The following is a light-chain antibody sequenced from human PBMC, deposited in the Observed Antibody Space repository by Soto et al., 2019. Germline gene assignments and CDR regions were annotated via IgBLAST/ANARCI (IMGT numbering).Light chain of an antibody. V-gene: IGKV3-20*01. CDR1: QSVSSNY. CDR3: QHYGSSLWT. Sequence: EIVLTQSPGTLSLSPGERATLSCRASQSVSSNYLAWYQQKHGQAPRLLIYGASRRATGIPDRFSGSGSGTDFNLTISRLEPEDFAVYYCQHYGSSLWTFGQGTKVEIK. CDR2: GAS. J-gene: IGKJ1*01.